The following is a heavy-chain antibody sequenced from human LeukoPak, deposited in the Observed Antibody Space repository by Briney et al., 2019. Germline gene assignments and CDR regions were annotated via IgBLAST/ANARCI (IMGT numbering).Heavy chain of an antibody. CDR1: VYTLTVFS. Sequence: ASVKVSCKVSVYTLTVFSMHWVRQAPGKGPERVGGFDPEDGETIYAQKFQGRVTMTEDTSTDTAYMELSSLRSEDTAVYYCATWVVEGSSWFYYYYGMDVWGQGTTVTVSS. D-gene: IGHD6-13*01. V-gene: IGHV1-24*01. CDR3: ATWVVEGSSWFYYYYGMDV. J-gene: IGHJ6*02. CDR2: FDPEDGET.